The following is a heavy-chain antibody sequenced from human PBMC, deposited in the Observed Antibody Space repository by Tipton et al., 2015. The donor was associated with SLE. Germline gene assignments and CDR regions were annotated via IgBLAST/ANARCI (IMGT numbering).Heavy chain of an antibody. Sequence: TLSLTCTVSGGSISSSSYYWGWIRQPPGKGLEWIGSIYYSGSTYYNPSLKSRVTISVHTSTNLFSLKLSSVTAADTAVYYCASLRTEYYYGSRADYWGQGTLVTVSS. V-gene: IGHV4-39*01. CDR1: GGSISSSSYY. D-gene: IGHD3-10*01. CDR2: IYYSGST. CDR3: ASLRTEYYYGSRADY. J-gene: IGHJ4*02.